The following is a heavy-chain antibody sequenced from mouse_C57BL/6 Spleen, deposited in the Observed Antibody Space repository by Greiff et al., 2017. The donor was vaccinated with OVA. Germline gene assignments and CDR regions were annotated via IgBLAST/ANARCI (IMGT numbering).Heavy chain of an antibody. CDR1: GYTFTDYY. CDR2: INPNNGGT. Sequence: VQLQQSGPELVKPGASVKISCKASGYTFTDYYMNWVKQSHGKSLEWIGDINPNNGGTSYNQQFKGKATLTVDKSSSTAYMELRSLTSDDCAIYYCAREVDYGSSFSYWGQGTTLTGSS. D-gene: IGHD1-1*01. V-gene: IGHV1-26*01. CDR3: AREVDYGSSFSY. J-gene: IGHJ2*01.